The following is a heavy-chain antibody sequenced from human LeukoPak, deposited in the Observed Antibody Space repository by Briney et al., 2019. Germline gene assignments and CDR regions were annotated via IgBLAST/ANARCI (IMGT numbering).Heavy chain of an antibody. V-gene: IGHV1-2*02. Sequence: ASVKVSCKTSGYSFTAFYIHWVRQAPGQGLEWMGWIHPRRGDTNYAQKFQGRVTMTRDTSISTAYLDLSSLRSDDTAVYYCARGSYYDSSTSFDYWGQGTLVTVSS. CDR3: ARGSYYDSSTSFDY. D-gene: IGHD3-22*01. CDR2: IHPRRGDT. CDR1: GYSFTAFY. J-gene: IGHJ4*02.